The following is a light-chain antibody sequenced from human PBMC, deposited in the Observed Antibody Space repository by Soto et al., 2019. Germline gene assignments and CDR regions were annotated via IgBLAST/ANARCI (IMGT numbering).Light chain of an antibody. J-gene: IGKJ4*01. CDR1: QSISSNY. V-gene: IGKV3D-20*02. CDR3: QQRSNWPLT. Sequence: EIVLTQSPGTLSLSPGERATLSCRASQSISSNYLAWYQHKPGQAPRLLIYDASSKATGTPARFSGSGSGTDFTLTISSLEPEDFAVYYCQQRSNWPLTFGGGTKVEIK. CDR2: DAS.